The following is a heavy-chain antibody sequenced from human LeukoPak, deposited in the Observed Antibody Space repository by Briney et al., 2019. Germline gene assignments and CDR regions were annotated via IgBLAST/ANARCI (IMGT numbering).Heavy chain of an antibody. CDR2: AHLDGRA. D-gene: IGHD3-3*01. CDR1: GGSVTRTNW. V-gene: IGHV4-4*02. CDR3: AREGGFYRPLDY. J-gene: IGHJ4*02. Sequence: PSETLSLTCDVSGGSVTRTNWWTWVRQPPRKGLEWIGEAHLDGRANYNPSLKSRLNMSLDLPENHISLKLTSVTAAHTAVYYCAREGGFYRPLDYSGQGALVTVSS.